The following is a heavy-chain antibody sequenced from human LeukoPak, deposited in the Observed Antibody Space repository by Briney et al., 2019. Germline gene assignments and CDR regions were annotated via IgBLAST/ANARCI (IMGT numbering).Heavy chain of an antibody. CDR1: GGSISSSSSY. CDR3: ARHRSGWLQSSYDY. Sequence: SETLSLTCSVSGGSISSSSSYWGWIRQPPGKGLEWIGSIYYSGSSFDNPALKSRVTISVDTSKNQFSLKLSSVTAADTAVYYCARHRSGWLQSSYDYWGQGTLVTVSS. J-gene: IGHJ4*02. D-gene: IGHD5-24*01. CDR2: IYYSGSS. V-gene: IGHV4-39*01.